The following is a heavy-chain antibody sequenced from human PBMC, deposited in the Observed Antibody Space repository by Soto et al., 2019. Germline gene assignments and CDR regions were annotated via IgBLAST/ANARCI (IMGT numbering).Heavy chain of an antibody. CDR1: GFTFSSYW. Sequence: LRLSFAASGFTFSSYWMSWVRQAPGKGLEWVANIKQDGSEKYYVDSVKGRFTISRDNAKNSLYLQMNSLRAEDTAVYYCARVPDYGDYHFDYWGQGTLVTVS. J-gene: IGHJ4*02. D-gene: IGHD4-17*01. CDR2: IKQDGSEK. CDR3: ARVPDYGDYHFDY. V-gene: IGHV3-7*01.